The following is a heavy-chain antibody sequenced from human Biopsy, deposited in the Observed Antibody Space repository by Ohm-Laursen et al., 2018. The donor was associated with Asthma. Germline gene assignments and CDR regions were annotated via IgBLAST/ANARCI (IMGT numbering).Heavy chain of an antibody. CDR2: IHYSGST. CDR3: ARASVAASSNWFDP. CDR1: GASIKTDDHY. D-gene: IGHD6-19*01. Sequence: TLSLTCTVSGASIKTDDHYWSWLRQPPGKGLEWFGFIHYSGSTSCNPSLKGGVTISVDTSKNQFSLKLSSVTAADTVVYYCARASVAASSNWFDPWGQGTLVTVSS. V-gene: IGHV4-30-4*01. J-gene: IGHJ5*02.